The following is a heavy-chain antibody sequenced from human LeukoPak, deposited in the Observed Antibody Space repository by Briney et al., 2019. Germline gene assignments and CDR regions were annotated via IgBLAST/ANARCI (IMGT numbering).Heavy chain of an antibody. Sequence: ASVKVSCKASGGTFSSYAISWVRQAPGQGLEWMGGIIPIFGTANYAQKFQGRVTITADESTSTAYMELSSLRSEDTAVYYCAVEAVPAAYDDYWGQGTLVTVSS. V-gene: IGHV1-69*01. CDR2: IIPIFGTA. CDR3: AVEAVPAAYDDY. D-gene: IGHD2-2*01. J-gene: IGHJ4*02. CDR1: GGTFSSYA.